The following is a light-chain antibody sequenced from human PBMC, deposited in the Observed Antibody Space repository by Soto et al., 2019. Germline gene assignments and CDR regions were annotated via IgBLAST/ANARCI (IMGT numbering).Light chain of an antibody. J-gene: IGLJ1*01. V-gene: IGLV2-14*01. CDR3: SSYTSSSLYV. CDR2: DVS. CDR1: STDVGGYNY. Sequence: QSALTQPASVSASPGQSLTISCTGTSTDVGGYNYVSWYQQHPGKSPKLMIYDVSNRPSGVANRFSGSKSGNTASLITSGLPAEEEADYYCSSYTSSSLYVFGTGTKVTVL.